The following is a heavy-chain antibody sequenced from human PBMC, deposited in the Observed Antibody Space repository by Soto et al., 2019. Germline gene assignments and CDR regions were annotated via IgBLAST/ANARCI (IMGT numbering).Heavy chain of an antibody. V-gene: IGHV1-8*01. D-gene: IGHD3-22*01. CDR1: GYTFTSYD. J-gene: IGHJ6*02. Sequence: GASVKVSCKASGYTFTSYDINWVRQATGQGLEWMGWMNPNSGNTGYAQKFQGRVTMTRNTSISTAYMELSSLRSEDTAVYYCARAPFYIHYYDSSGYYYYGMDVWGQGTTVTVSS. CDR3: ARAPFYIHYYDSSGYYYYGMDV. CDR2: MNPNSGNT.